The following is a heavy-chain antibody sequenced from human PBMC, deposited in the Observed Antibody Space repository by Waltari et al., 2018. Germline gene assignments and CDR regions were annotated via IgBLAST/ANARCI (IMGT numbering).Heavy chain of an antibody. CDR2: ISWNSGSI. J-gene: IGHJ3*02. CDR3: AKGPSSGWFDAFDI. V-gene: IGHV3-9*03. D-gene: IGHD6-19*01. Sequence: EVQLVESGGGLVQPGRSLRLSCAASGFTFADYAMNWVRHAPGKGLEWVSGISWNSGSIGYADSVKGRFTISRDNAKNSLYLQMNSLRAEDMALYYCAKGPSSGWFDAFDIWGQGTMVTVSS. CDR1: GFTFADYA.